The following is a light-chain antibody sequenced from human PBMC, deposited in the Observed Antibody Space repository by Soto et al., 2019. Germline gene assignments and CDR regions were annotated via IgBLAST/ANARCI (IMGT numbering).Light chain of an antibody. V-gene: IGKV1-12*01. CDR3: QQPTNFQRT. Sequence: DIQMTQSPSSVSASVGDRVTITCRASQGIRSWLAWYQQKPGKAPKLLIYAASNLQSGVPSRISGSGSCAEVTLTISSLLPVDYATSYCQQPTNFQRTFGQGTKLEIK. J-gene: IGKJ2*02. CDR2: AAS. CDR1: QGIRSW.